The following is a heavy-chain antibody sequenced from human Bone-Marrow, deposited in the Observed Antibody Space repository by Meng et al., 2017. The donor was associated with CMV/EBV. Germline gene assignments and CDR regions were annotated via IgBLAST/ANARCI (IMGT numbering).Heavy chain of an antibody. V-gene: IGHV3-74*01. CDR1: GFTFSSYW. J-gene: IGHJ6*02. D-gene: IGHD2-15*01. CDR2: TNSDGSST. CDR3: ARELGYNYYYYGMDV. Sequence: GESLKISCAASGFTFSSYWMHWVRQAPGKGLVWVSRTNSDGSSTNYADSVKGRFTISRDNAKNTLYLQMNSLRAEDTAVYYCARELGYNYYYYGMDVWGQGTTVTVSS.